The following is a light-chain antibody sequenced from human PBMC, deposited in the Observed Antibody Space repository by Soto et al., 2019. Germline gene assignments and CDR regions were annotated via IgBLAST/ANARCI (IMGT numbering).Light chain of an antibody. CDR3: YSSRSSRTTFYV. Sequence: QSALTQPASVSGSPGQSITISCAGTSSDIGGSEYVAWYQQHPGKAPKLMIYGVSNRPSGVSNRFSGSKSGNTASLTISGLQAEDEADYFCYSSRSSRTTFYVCGTGTKLPVL. CDR1: SSDIGGSEY. J-gene: IGLJ1*01. CDR2: GVS. V-gene: IGLV2-14*03.